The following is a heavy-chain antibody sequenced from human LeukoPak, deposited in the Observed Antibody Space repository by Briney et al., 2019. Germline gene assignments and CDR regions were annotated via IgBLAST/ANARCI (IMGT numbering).Heavy chain of an antibody. CDR1: SGSVSNGDYY. V-gene: IGHV4-61*08. CDR2: IYYTGSA. J-gene: IGHJ4*02. D-gene: IGHD3-10*01. Sequence: SETLSLTCTVSSGSVSNGDYYWSWLRQPPGKALEWIGYIYYTGSAYYNPSLGGRVTLSVDTSKNQFSVKLSSVTAADTAVYYCARSRNYYGSGDYWGQGTLVTVSS. CDR3: ARSRNYYGSGDY.